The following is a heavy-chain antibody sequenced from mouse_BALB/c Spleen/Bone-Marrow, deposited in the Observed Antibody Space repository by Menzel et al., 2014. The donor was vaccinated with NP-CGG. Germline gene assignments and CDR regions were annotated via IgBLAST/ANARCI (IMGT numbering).Heavy chain of an antibody. CDR2: INPSSGYT. V-gene: IGHV1-4*01. D-gene: IGHD4-1*01. CDR1: GYTFTSYT. Sequence: VQLQQSGAELARPGAPVKMSCKASGYTFTSYTIQWVKQRPGQGLEWIGYINPSSGYTDYNQKFKDKTTLTADKSSNTAYMQLTSLTSEDSAVYSCAREARTGAWFTYWGQGTLVTASA. CDR3: AREARTGAWFTY. J-gene: IGHJ3*01.